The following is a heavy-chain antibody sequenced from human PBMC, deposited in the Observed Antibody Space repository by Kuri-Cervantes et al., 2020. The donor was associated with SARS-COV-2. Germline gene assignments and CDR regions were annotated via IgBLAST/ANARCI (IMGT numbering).Heavy chain of an antibody. D-gene: IGHD1-26*01. Sequence: ASVKVSCKASGYTFTSYGISWVRQAPGQGLEWMGWISAYIGNTNYAQKLQGRVTMTTDTSTSTAYMELRSLRSDDTAVYYCARDIVGAPYYYYYYMDVWGKGTTVTVSS. J-gene: IGHJ6*03. CDR3: ARDIVGAPYYYYYYMDV. CDR2: ISAYIGNT. CDR1: GYTFTSYG. V-gene: IGHV1-18*01.